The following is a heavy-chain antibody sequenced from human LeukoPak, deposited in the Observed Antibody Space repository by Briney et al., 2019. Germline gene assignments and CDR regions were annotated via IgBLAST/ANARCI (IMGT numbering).Heavy chain of an antibody. CDR2: IKQDGSEK. CDR3: ASDPSGLFTGGY. CDR1: GFTFSSYW. D-gene: IGHD6-19*01. V-gene: IGHV3-7*01. J-gene: IGHJ4*02. Sequence: GGSLRLSCAASGFTFSSYWMSWVRQAPGKGLGWVANIKQDGSEKYYVDSVKGRFTISRDNAKNSLYLQMNSLRAEDTAVYYCASDPSGLFTGGYWGQGTLVTVSS.